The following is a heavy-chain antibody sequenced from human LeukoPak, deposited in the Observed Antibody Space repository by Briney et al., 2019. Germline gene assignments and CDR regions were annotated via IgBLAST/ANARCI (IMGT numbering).Heavy chain of an antibody. J-gene: IGHJ1*01. D-gene: IGHD3-9*01. Sequence: SETLSLTCTVSGGSISSSSYYWGWIRQPPGKGLEWIGSIYYSGSTYYNPSLKSRVTISVDTSKNQFSLKLSSVTAADTAVYYCARIPYDILTGYPPYFQHWGQGTLVTVSS. CDR1: GGSISSSSYY. V-gene: IGHV4-39*01. CDR2: IYYSGST. CDR3: ARIPYDILTGYPPYFQH.